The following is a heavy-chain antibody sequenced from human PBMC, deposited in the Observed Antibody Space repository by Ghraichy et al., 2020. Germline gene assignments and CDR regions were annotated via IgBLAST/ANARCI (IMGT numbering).Heavy chain of an antibody. D-gene: IGHD2-8*02. CDR2: IIPIFGTA. CDR3: AGRYCIGGVCYNYHYMDV. CDR1: GGTFSSYA. J-gene: IGHJ6*03. Sequence: SVKVSCKASGGTFSSYAISWVRQAPGQGLEWMGGIIPIFGTAKYAQNFQGRVTITADKSTSTAYMELSSLRSEDTAVHYCAGRYCIGGVCYNYHYMDVWGKGTTVTVSS. V-gene: IGHV1-69*06.